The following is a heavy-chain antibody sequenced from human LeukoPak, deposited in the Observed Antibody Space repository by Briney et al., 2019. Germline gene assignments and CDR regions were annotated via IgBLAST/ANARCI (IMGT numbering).Heavy chain of an antibody. D-gene: IGHD3/OR15-3a*01. CDR3: ARVVDWRPGDFDY. V-gene: IGHV1-2*02. CDR2: INPNSGGT. Sequence: ASVKVSCKASGYTFTGYYMHWVRQAPGQGLEWMGWINPNSGGTNYAQKFQGRVTMTRDTSISTAYMELSRLRSDDTAVYYCARVVDWRPGDFDYWGQGTLVTVSS. CDR1: GYTFTGYY. J-gene: IGHJ4*02.